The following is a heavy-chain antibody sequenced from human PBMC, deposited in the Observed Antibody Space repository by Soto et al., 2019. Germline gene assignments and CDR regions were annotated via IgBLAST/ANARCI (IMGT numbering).Heavy chain of an antibody. V-gene: IGHV4-59*01. Sequence: PSETLSLTCTVSGGSIRSYYWSWIRQAPGKGLEWIGYLYNSGSTVYNPSPKSRVTISVDTSKNQFSLKLNSVTAADTAVYYCARDLWGYCGTDCYPLDVWGQGTTVTVSS. D-gene: IGHD2-21*02. J-gene: IGHJ6*02. CDR2: LYNSGST. CDR1: GGSIRSYY. CDR3: ARDLWGYCGTDCYPLDV.